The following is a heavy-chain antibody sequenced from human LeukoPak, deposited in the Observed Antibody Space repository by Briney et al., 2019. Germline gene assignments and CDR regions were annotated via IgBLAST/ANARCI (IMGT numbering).Heavy chain of an antibody. V-gene: IGHV3-30*02. D-gene: IGHD6-19*01. CDR3: AKGYSNGWFAIDS. CDR1: GFTFSSYG. CDR2: IWYDGSNK. J-gene: IGHJ4*02. Sequence: GGSLRLSCAASGFTFSSYGMHWVRQAPGKGLEWVAVIWYDGSNKYYADSVKGRFTISRDNSKNTLYLQMNSLRAEDTAVYYCAKGYSNGWFAIDSWGQGTLVTVSS.